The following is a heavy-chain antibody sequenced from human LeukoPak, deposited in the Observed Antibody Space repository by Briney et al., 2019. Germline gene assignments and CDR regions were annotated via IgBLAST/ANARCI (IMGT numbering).Heavy chain of an antibody. CDR3: ARGPRYCGGDCYPWAFDI. CDR2: IYTSGST. CDR1: DGSFSGYY. D-gene: IGHD2-21*02. Sequence: PSETLSLTCAVYDGSFSGYYWSWIRQPAGKGLEWIGRIYTSGSTNYNPSLKSRVTMSVDTSKNQFSLKLSSVTAADTAVYYCARGPRYCGGDCYPWAFDIWGQGTMVTVSS. J-gene: IGHJ3*02. V-gene: IGHV4-59*10.